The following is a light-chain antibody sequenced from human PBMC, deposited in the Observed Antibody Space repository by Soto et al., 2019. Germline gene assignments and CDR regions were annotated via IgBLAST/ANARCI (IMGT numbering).Light chain of an antibody. CDR3: SSYTSSSTPDNYV. CDR2: EVS. V-gene: IGLV2-14*01. J-gene: IGLJ1*01. Sequence: QSALTQPASVSGSPGQSITISCTGTSSDVGNYKYVSWYQQHPGKAPKLMIYEVSNRPSGVSNRFSGSKSGNTASLTISGLQAEDEADYYCSSYTSSSTPDNYVFGTGTKVTVL. CDR1: SSDVGNYKY.